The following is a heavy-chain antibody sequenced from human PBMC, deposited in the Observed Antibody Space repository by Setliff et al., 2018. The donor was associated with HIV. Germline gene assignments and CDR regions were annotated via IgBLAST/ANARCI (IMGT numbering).Heavy chain of an antibody. CDR2: IYYSGST. CDR1: GGSISSGGYY. D-gene: IGHD3-22*01. CDR3: ARDFISDSSGYYSSHFDC. Sequence: SETLSLTCTVSGGSISSGGYYWSWIRQHPGKGLEWIRYIYYSGSTYYNPSLKSRVTISVDTSKNQFSLKLSSVTAADTAVYYCARDFISDSSGYYSSHFDCWGQGTLVTVSS. V-gene: IGHV4-31*03. J-gene: IGHJ4*02.